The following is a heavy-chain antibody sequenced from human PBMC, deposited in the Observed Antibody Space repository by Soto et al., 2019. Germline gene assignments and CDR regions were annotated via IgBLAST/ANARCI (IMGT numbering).Heavy chain of an antibody. V-gene: IGHV4-38-2*01. CDR1: GYSISSGYY. CDR3: ARAIWFGESAWFDP. J-gene: IGHJ5*02. CDR2: IYHSGST. D-gene: IGHD3-10*01. Sequence: PSETLSLTCAVSGYSISSGYYWGCIRQPPGKGLEWIGSIYHSGSTYYNPSLKSRVTISVDTSKNQFSLKLSSVTAADTAVYYCARAIWFGESAWFDPWGQGTLVTVSS.